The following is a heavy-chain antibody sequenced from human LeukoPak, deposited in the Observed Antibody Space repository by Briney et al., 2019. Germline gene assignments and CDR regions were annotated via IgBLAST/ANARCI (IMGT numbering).Heavy chain of an antibody. V-gene: IGHV3-7*03. CDR3: ARGSENYYYGMDV. CDR1: GFTFNSNW. D-gene: IGHD2/OR15-2a*01. J-gene: IGHJ6*04. CDR2: IKQDGSEK. Sequence: GGSLRLSGAAAGFTFNSNWRIWVRQAPGKGRKGGGNIKQDGSEKFYVDSVKGRFSISRDNAKNSLYLQMNSLRAEDTAVYYCARGSENYYYGMDVWGKGTTVTVSS.